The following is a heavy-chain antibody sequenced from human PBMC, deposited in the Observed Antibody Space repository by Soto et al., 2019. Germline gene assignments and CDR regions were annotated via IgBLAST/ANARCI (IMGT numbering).Heavy chain of an antibody. Sequence: EVLLVESGGGVVQPGGSPKLSCVASGFVFKDSSIHWVRQASGKGLEWVGRIRDRADNYATAYTASVTGRFTISRDDSTNTAYLQMNSLRTEDTAIYYCTRLISAAQDYWGQGTLVTVSS. V-gene: IGHV3-73*01. J-gene: IGHJ4*02. CDR3: TRLISAAQDY. CDR1: GFVFKDSS. D-gene: IGHD3-10*01. CDR2: IRDRADNYAT.